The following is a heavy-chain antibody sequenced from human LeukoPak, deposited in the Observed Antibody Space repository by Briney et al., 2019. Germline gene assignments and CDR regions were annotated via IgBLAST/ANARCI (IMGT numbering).Heavy chain of an antibody. CDR1: GYSIPTYW. CDR3: ARPPSRGYSSSFEY. Sequence: GESLKISCKGSGYSIPTYWIAWVRQMPGKGLGWRGIIYPDESNIRYSPSFQGQVTISADKSISTAYLQCSSLKASDTAMYYCARPPSRGYSSSFEYWGQGTLVTVSS. V-gene: IGHV5-51*01. J-gene: IGHJ4*02. CDR2: IYPDESNI. D-gene: IGHD2-2*03.